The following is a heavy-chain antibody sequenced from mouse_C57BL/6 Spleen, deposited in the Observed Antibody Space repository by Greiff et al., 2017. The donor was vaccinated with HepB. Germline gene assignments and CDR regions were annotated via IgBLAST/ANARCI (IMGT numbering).Heavy chain of an antibody. D-gene: IGHD2-1*01. V-gene: IGHV2-2*01. Sequence: VKVVESGPGLVQPSQSLSITCTVSGFSLTSYGVHWVRQSPGKGLEWLGVIWSGGSTDYNAAFISRLSISKDNSKSQVFCKMNSLQADDTAIYYCGRMGGNGGGWCFDVWGTGTTVTVSS. CDR1: GFSLTSYG. CDR3: GRMGGNGGGWCFDV. J-gene: IGHJ1*03. CDR2: IWSGGST.